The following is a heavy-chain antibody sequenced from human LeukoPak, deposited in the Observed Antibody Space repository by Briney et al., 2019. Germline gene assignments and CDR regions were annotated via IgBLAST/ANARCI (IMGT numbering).Heavy chain of an antibody. J-gene: IGHJ3*02. CDR1: GYTFTSYG. CDR3: ARWLQFNDAFDI. D-gene: IGHD5-24*01. Sequence: ASVKVSCKASGYTFTSYGISWVRQAPGQGLEWMGWISAYNGNTNYAQKLQGRVTMTTGTSTSTAYMELRSLRSDDTAVYYCARWLQFNDAFDIWGQGTMVTVSS. CDR2: ISAYNGNT. V-gene: IGHV1-18*01.